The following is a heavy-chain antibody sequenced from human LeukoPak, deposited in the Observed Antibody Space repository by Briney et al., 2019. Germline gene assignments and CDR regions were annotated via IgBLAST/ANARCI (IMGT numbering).Heavy chain of an antibody. D-gene: IGHD2-21*01. CDR1: GGSISSYY. Sequence: SGTLSLTCTVSGGSISSYYWSWIRQPPGKGLEWIGYMYYTGSTNYNSSLKSRVIMSVDMSKNQFSLKLSSVTAADTAVYYCAGTYFAFHMGGAFDIWGQGTVVTVSS. CDR2: MYYTGST. J-gene: IGHJ3*02. V-gene: IGHV4-59*08. CDR3: AGTYFAFHMGGAFDI.